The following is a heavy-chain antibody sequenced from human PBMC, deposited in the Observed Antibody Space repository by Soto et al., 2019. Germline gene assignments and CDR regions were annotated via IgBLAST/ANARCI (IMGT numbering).Heavy chain of an antibody. CDR2: ISYDGSNK. CDR3: ARDGFEGSSSWYGGSDY. CDR1: GFTFSSYA. D-gene: IGHD6-13*01. V-gene: IGHV3-30-3*01. J-gene: IGHJ4*02. Sequence: VQLVESGGGVVQPGRSLRLSCAASGFTFSSYAMHWVRQAPGKGLEWVAVISYDGSNKYYADSVKGRFTISRDNSKNTLYLQMNSLRAEDTAVYYCARDGFEGSSSWYGGSDYWGQGTLVTVSS.